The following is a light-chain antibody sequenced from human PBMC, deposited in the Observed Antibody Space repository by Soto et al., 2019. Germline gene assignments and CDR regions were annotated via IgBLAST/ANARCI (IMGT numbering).Light chain of an antibody. Sequence: VLTQPPSVSVSPGQTASITCSGDKLGDKYVCWYHQKPGQSPVLVIYQDSKRPSGIPERFSGSNSGNIATLTISGTQPMDEADYYCQAWDRSTGVFGTGTKVTVL. J-gene: IGLJ1*01. CDR1: KLGDKY. V-gene: IGLV3-1*01. CDR2: QDS. CDR3: QAWDRSTGV.